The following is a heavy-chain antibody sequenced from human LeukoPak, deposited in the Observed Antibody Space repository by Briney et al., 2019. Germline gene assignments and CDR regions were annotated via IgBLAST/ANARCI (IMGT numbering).Heavy chain of an antibody. Sequence: ASVKVSCKASGYTFTSYGISWVRQAPGQGLEWMGWISAYNGNTNYAQKLQGRVTMTTDTSTSTAYMELRSLGSDDTAVYYCARDSSSTSSTYYYGMDVWGQGTTVTVSS. V-gene: IGHV1-18*01. CDR2: ISAYNGNT. CDR1: GYTFTSYG. J-gene: IGHJ6*02. D-gene: IGHD2-2*01. CDR3: ARDSSSTSSTYYYGMDV.